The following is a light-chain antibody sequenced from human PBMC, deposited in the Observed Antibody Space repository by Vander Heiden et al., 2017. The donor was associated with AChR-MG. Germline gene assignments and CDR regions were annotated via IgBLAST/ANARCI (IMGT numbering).Light chain of an antibody. J-gene: IGKJ1*01. Sequence: IVMTQSPATLSVSPAERATLSCRASQSVYSNLAWYQQKPGQAPRLLIYDASTRATGIPARFSGSGSGTDFTLTISSLQSEDFAVYYCQQYNNWPPWTFGQGTKVDIK. V-gene: IGKV3-15*01. CDR1: QSVYSN. CDR3: QQYNNWPPWT. CDR2: DAS.